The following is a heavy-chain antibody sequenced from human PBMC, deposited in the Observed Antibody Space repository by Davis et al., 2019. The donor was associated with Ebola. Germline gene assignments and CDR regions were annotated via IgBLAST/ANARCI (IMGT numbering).Heavy chain of an antibody. CDR2: IYYSGST. D-gene: IGHD6-6*01. CDR3: AKSYSSSDWFDP. Sequence: SETLSLTCTVSGGSISSYYWSWIRQPPGKGLEWIGYIYYSGSTNYNPSLKSRVTISVDTSKNQFSLKLSSVTATDTAVYYCAKSYSSSDWFDPWGQRTLIAVSS. J-gene: IGHJ5*02. CDR1: GGSISSYY. V-gene: IGHV4-59*01.